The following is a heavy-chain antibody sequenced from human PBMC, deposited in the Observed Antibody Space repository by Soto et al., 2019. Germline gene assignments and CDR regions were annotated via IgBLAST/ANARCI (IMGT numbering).Heavy chain of an antibody. Sequence: QVQLVQSGAEVKKPGASVKVSCKASGYTFTSYGISWVRQAPGQGLEWMGWISAYNGNTNYAQKLRGRVTTTTVTSRRTAYMELRSLRSDDTAVYYCARGGGASGWSYKALDYWGQGTLVTVSS. D-gene: IGHD6-19*01. CDR2: ISAYNGNT. CDR1: GYTFTSYG. J-gene: IGHJ4*02. CDR3: ARGGGASGWSYKALDY. V-gene: IGHV1-18*01.